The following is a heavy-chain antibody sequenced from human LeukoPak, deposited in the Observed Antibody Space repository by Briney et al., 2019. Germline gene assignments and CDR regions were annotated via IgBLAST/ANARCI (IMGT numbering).Heavy chain of an antibody. J-gene: IGHJ2*01. CDR3: AKGGTAADNYWYFDL. Sequence: GGSLRLSCTASGFTFDDYAMHWVRQAPGKGLEWVSGLSCNSGSIVYADSVKGRFTISRDNAKNSLYVQMNSLRAEDTALYYCAKGGTAADNYWYFDLWGRGTLVTVSS. D-gene: IGHD6-13*01. CDR2: LSCNSGSI. CDR1: GFTFDDYA. V-gene: IGHV3-9*01.